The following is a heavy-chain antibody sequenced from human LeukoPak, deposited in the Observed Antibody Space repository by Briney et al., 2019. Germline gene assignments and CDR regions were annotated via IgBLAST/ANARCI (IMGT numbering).Heavy chain of an antibody. Sequence: GGSLRLSCAASGFTFSSYGMHWVRQAPGKGLEWVAVISYDGSNKYYADSVKGRFTISRDNSKNTLYLQMNSLRAEDTAVYYCAKVVGYLDYWGQGTLVTVSS. CDR3: AKVVGYLDY. V-gene: IGHV3-30*18. CDR2: ISYDGSNK. D-gene: IGHD2-2*01. J-gene: IGHJ4*02. CDR1: GFTFSSYG.